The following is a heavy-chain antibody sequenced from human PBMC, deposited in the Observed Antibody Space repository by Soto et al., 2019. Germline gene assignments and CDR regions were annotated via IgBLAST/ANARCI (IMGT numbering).Heavy chain of an antibody. J-gene: IGHJ4*02. D-gene: IGHD3-10*01. Sequence: GGSLRLSCAASGFIVSSNYLSWVRQAPGKGLEWVSDIYSDNSGTKTVYADSVKGRFTISRDDSKNILSLQLSNLRAEDTAVYCCALLSGGASVYLGQGTLVVFSS. CDR1: GFIVSSNY. CDR3: ALLSGGASVY. V-gene: IGHV3-53*01. CDR2: IYSDNSGTKT.